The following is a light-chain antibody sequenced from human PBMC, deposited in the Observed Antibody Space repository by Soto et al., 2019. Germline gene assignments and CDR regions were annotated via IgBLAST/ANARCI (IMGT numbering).Light chain of an antibody. CDR2: KAS. V-gene: IGKV1-5*03. CDR3: QQYNSYTWT. J-gene: IGKJ1*01. Sequence: DIQMTQSTSTLSASVGDRVTITCWASQSISSWLAWYQHKPGKAPKLLIYKASSLESGVPSRSSGSGSGTEFTLTISSLQPDDLATNYCQQYNSYTWTFGQGT. CDR1: QSISSW.